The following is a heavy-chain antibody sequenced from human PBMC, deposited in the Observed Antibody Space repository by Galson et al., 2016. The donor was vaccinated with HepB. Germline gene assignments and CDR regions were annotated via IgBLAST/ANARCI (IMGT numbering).Heavy chain of an antibody. V-gene: IGHV3-23*01. CDR3: ATHPTIYCVAGFCYFNY. D-gene: IGHD2-21*01. J-gene: IGHJ4*02. CDR1: GFTFSNYG. CDR2: IFASDSNT. Sequence: SLRLSCAASGFTFSNYGMTWVRQAPGKGLEWVSDIFASDSNTHYADSVKGRFTISRDNSKNTLHLQMSSLRAEGTAVYYCATHPTIYCVAGFCYFNYWGQGTLVTVSS.